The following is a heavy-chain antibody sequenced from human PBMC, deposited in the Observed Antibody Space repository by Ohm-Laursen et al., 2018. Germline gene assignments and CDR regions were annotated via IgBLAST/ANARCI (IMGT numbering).Heavy chain of an antibody. D-gene: IGHD3-22*01. CDR1: GFTFSSYE. V-gene: IGHV3-48*03. J-gene: IGHJ3*02. CDR3: ARFKYSNGSKGAFDI. Sequence: SLRLSCSASGFTFSSYEMNWVRQGPGKGLEWVSYISSTGRTIYYADSVKGRFTISRDNAKNSLYLQMNSLRAEDTAVYYCARFKYSNGSKGAFDIWGQGTLVTVSS. CDR2: ISSTGRTI.